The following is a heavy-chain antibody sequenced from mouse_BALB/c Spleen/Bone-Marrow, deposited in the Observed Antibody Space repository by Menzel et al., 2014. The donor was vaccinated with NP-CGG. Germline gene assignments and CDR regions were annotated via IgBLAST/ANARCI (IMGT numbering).Heavy chain of an antibody. V-gene: IGHV1-26*01. D-gene: IGHD3-3*01. Sequence: EVQGVESGPELVKPGTSVKMSCKASGYTFTDYYMMWVRQSHGKSLEWIGHINPNTDGTFYNQKFKGKATLTVDKSSSAAYMQLNSLTSEGSAVYFCAGSRYFGNWGRGTTLTVSS. CDR3: AGSRYFGN. CDR1: GYTFTDYY. J-gene: IGHJ2*01. CDR2: INPNTDGT.